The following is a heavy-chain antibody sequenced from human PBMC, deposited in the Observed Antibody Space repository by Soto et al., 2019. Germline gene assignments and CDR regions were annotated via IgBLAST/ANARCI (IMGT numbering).Heavy chain of an antibody. J-gene: IGHJ4*02. CDR3: ARRDQLLRFDY. CDR2: ISAYNGNT. D-gene: IGHD2-2*01. CDR1: GYTLSSHG. V-gene: IGHV1-18*01. Sequence: GAPVKVSSQASGYTLSSHGISWGPQAPGQGLEWMGWISAYNGNTNYAQKLQGRVTMTTDTSTSTAYMELRSLRSDDTAVYYCARRDQLLRFDYWGQGTLVTVSS.